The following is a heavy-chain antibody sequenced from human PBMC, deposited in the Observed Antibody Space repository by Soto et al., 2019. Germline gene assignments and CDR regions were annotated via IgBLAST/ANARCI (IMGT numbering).Heavy chain of an antibody. Sequence: PGGSLRLSCVASGFAFRSYGMNWVRQAPGKGLEWVSSISTSSSAIYYTDSVKGRFTISRDNARNSLYLQMKSLRAEDTAVYFCARDGADYDILTGYYDYYYHCMDVWGQGTTVTVSS. CDR2: ISTSSSAI. J-gene: IGHJ6*02. CDR1: GFAFRSYG. CDR3: ARDGADYDILTGYYDYYYHCMDV. V-gene: IGHV3-21*06. D-gene: IGHD3-9*01.